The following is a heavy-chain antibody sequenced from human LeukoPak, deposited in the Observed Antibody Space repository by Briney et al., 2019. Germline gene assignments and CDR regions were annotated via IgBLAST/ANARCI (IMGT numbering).Heavy chain of an antibody. CDR1: GGSISSYY. J-gene: IGHJ6*03. D-gene: IGHD4-17*01. Sequence: ASETPSLTCTVSGGSISSYYWSWIRQPAGKGLEWIGRIYTSGSTNYNPSLKSRVTMSVDTSKNQFSLKLSSVTAADTAVYYCARSPPVTYYYYYYMDVWGKGTTVTVSS. CDR2: IYTSGST. V-gene: IGHV4-4*07. CDR3: ARSPPVTYYYYYYMDV.